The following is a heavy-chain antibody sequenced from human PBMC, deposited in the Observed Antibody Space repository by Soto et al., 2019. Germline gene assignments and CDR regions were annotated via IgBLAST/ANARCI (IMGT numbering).Heavy chain of an antibody. Sequence: PGGSLRLTCSATGFTFSSYAMSWFSQAPGKGLEWVSAISGSGGSTYYADSVKGRFTISRDNSRNTLYLQMNSLRAEDTAVYYCAKDGTGIAAAGTRIHCGRGTLVTVSS. CDR3: AKDGTGIAAAGTRIH. J-gene: IGHJ4*02. D-gene: IGHD6-13*01. CDR2: ISGSGGST. V-gene: IGHV3-23*01. CDR1: GFTFSSYA.